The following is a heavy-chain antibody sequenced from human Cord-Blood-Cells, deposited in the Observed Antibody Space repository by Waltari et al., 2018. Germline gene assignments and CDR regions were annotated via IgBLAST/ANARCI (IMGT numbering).Heavy chain of an antibody. CDR2: ISAYNGNT. D-gene: IGHD5-12*01. CDR1: GYPFTSYG. J-gene: IGHJ5*02. Sequence: QVQLVQSGPEVKKPGASVQVSCKASGYPFTSYGISWVRKAPGQGLEGMGWISAYNGNTNYTQKLQGRVTMTTDTSTSTAYMELRSLRSDDTAVYYCARDGGYSGYDWFDPWGQGTLVTVSS. V-gene: IGHV1-18*04. CDR3: ARDGGYSGYDWFDP.